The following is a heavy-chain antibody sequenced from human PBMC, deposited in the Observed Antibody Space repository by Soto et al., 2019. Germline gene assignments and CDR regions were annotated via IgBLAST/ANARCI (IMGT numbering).Heavy chain of an antibody. CDR3: ARDLIAAAGYYYYGMDV. CDR1: GYTFTSYG. CDR2: ISAYNGNT. V-gene: IGHV1-18*01. Sequence: ASVKVSCKASGYTFTSYGISWVRQAPGQGLEWMGWISAYNGNTNYAQKHQGRVTMTTDTSTSTAYMELRSLRSDDTAVYYCARDLIAAAGYYYYGMDVWGQGTTVTVSS. J-gene: IGHJ6*02. D-gene: IGHD6-13*01.